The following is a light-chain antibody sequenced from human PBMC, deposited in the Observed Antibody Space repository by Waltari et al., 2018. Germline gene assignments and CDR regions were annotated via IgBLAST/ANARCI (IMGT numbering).Light chain of an antibody. CDR3: SSYAGSNNLV. Sequence: QSALTQPPSASGSPGQSVTISCTGTRSDVGGYNYVPWYQQHPGKAPKLMIYEVSKRPSGVPDRFSGSKSGNTASLTVSGLQAEDEADYYCSSYAGSNNLVFGGGTKLTVL. CDR1: RSDVGGYNY. V-gene: IGLV2-8*01. CDR2: EVS. J-gene: IGLJ2*01.